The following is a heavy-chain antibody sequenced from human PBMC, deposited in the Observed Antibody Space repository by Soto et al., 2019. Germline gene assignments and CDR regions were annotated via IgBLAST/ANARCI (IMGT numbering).Heavy chain of an antibody. CDR1: GFSFSPAW. D-gene: IGHD6-13*01. Sequence: EVQLVESGGGLVTPGESFRLSCTGTGFSFSPAWMNWVRQAPGKGLEWVGRMKSYRGGGTTDYAATVQGRFTISRDDSKNTLYLQMNSLKFEDTALYFCIWQQDFYYGKAVWGQGTTVTVSS. CDR2: MKSYRGGGTT. V-gene: IGHV3-15*07. J-gene: IGHJ6*02. CDR3: IWQQDFYYGKAV.